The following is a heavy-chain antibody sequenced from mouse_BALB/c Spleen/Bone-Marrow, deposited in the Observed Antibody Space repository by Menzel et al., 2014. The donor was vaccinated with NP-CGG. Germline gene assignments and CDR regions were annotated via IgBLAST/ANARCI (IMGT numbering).Heavy chain of an antibody. V-gene: IGHV14-3*02. Sequence: VQLQQSGAELVKPGASVKLSCTASGFNIKDTYMHWVKQRPEQGLEWIGRIDPANGNTKYDPKFQGKATITADTSSNTAYLQLSSLTSEDTAVYYCARDGSSYGWYFDVWGAGTTVTVSS. J-gene: IGHJ1*01. CDR2: IDPANGNT. D-gene: IGHD1-1*01. CDR3: ARDGSSYGWYFDV. CDR1: GFNIKDTY.